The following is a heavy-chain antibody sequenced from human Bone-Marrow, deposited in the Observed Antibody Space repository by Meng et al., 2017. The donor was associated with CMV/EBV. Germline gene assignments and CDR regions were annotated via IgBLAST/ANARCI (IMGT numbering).Heavy chain of an antibody. J-gene: IGHJ5*02. Sequence: GESLKISCAASGFTFSSYGMHWVRQAPGKGLEWVAFIRYYGSNKYYADSVKGRFTISRDNSKNTLYLQMNSLRAEDTAVYYGAKENGTYYDFWRGYSTEWFDPWGQGTLVTVSS. V-gene: IGHV3-30*02. D-gene: IGHD3-3*01. CDR2: IRYYGSNK. CDR1: GFTFSSYG. CDR3: AKENGTYYDFWRGYSTEWFDP.